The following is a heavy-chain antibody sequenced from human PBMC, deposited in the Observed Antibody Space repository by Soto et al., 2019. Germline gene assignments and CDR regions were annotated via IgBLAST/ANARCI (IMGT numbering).Heavy chain of an antibody. Sequence: GGSLRLSCSASGFTFTSYAMSWVRQAPGKGLEWISSISGSGFKKYYADSVKGRFTISRDNSKSTVYLELNNLSAEDTAVYHCAKNQGVELVPLATVDWFDPWGQGSVVTVS. J-gene: IGHJ5*02. CDR1: GFTFTSYA. CDR3: AKNQGVELVPLATVDWFDP. CDR2: ISGSGFKK. D-gene: IGHD1-26*01. V-gene: IGHV3-23*01.